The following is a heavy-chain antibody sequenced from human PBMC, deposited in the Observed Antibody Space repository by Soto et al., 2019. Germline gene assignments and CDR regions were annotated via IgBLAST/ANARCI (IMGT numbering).Heavy chain of an antibody. V-gene: IGHV5-51*01. Sequence: PGESLKISCKGSGYSFTSYWIGWVRQMPGKGLEWMGIIYPGDSDTRYSPSFQGQVTISADKSISTAYLQWSSLKASDTAMYYCARVRCSGGSCTYYYGMDVWGQGTTVTVSS. J-gene: IGHJ6*02. CDR1: GYSFTSYW. D-gene: IGHD2-15*01. CDR2: IYPGDSDT. CDR3: ARVRCSGGSCTYYYGMDV.